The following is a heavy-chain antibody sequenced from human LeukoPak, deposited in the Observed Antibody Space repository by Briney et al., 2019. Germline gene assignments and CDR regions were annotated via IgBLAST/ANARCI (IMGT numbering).Heavy chain of an antibody. CDR2: ISNDGSKK. CDR3: ARTRWSRDYYYGMDV. J-gene: IGHJ6*02. D-gene: IGHD4-23*01. Sequence: GGSLRLSCAASGFTFSSYGMHWVRQAPGKGLDWVAVISNDGSKKYYADSVKGRFTISRDNSKNTLSLQVSSLRTEDTAVYYCARTRWSRDYYYGMDVWGQGTTVTVSS. CDR1: GFTFSSYG. V-gene: IGHV3-30*03.